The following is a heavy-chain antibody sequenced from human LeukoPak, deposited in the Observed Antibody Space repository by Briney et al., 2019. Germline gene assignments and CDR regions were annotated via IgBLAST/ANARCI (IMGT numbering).Heavy chain of an antibody. CDR3: ARVGGFYDFWSAYPYYFDY. CDR2: IYYSGNT. D-gene: IGHD3-3*01. Sequence: PSETLSLTCTVSGGSISSHYWSWIRQPPGERLEWIGYIYYSGNTVYNPSLNSRITISIDTSRTQFSLRLRSVTAADSAVYYCARVGGFYDFWSAYPYYFDYWGPGTLVTVSS. V-gene: IGHV4-59*11. CDR1: GGSISSHY. J-gene: IGHJ4*02.